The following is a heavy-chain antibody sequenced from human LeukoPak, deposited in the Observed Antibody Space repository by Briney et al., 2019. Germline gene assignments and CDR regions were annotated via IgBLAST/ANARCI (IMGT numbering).Heavy chain of an antibody. V-gene: IGHV4-59*01. D-gene: IGHD4-17*01. CDR1: GGSISSYY. J-gene: IGHJ4*02. CDR2: IYYSGST. CDR3: ARDAGAFGDYIPT. Sequence: SETLSLTCTASGGSISSYYWSWIRQPPGKGLEWIGYIYYSGSTNYNPSLKSRVTISVDTSKNRFSLKLSSVTAADTAVYFCARDAGAFGDYIPTWGQGTLVSVSS.